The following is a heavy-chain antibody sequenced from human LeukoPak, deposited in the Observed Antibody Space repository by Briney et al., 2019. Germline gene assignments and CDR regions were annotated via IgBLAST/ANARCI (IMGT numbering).Heavy chain of an antibody. CDR2: INHSVST. J-gene: IGHJ4*02. V-gene: IGHV4-34*01. CDR1: GGSFSGYY. D-gene: IGHD3-10*01. CDR3: ARDESLWFGEMGFDY. Sequence: PSETLSLTCAAYGGSFSGYYWSWIRQPPGKGLEWIGGINHSVSTRYHPSLKSRVTISVDPSKNQFSLKLSSVTAAEPAVYYCARDESLWFGEMGFDYWGQGTLVTVSS.